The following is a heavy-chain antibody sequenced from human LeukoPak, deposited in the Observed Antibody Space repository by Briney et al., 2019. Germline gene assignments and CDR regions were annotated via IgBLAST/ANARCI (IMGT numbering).Heavy chain of an antibody. CDR2: ISWNSGSI. V-gene: IGHV3-9*01. CDR1: GFTFDDYA. Sequence: PGRSLRLSCAASGFTFDDYAMHWVRQAPGKGLEWVSGISWNSGSIGYADSVKGRFTISRDNAKNSLYLQMNSLRAEDTALYYCAKSRENYYDSSGYYLDYWGQGTLVTVSS. D-gene: IGHD3-22*01. CDR3: AKSRENYYDSSGYYLDY. J-gene: IGHJ4*02.